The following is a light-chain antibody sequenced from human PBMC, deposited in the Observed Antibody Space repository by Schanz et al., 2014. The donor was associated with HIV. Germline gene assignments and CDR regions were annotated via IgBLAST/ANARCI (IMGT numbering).Light chain of an antibody. CDR1: SSDIGAYNY. V-gene: IGLV2-14*03. J-gene: IGLJ1*01. CDR2: DVT. Sequence: QSALTQPASVSGSPGQSITLSCTGSSSDIGAYNYVSWYQQHPDRAPKLLIFDVTNRPSGISPRFSGSKSGVTASLTISGLQADDEGDYYCCSYSRVGTPHYVFGTGTKLTVL. CDR3: CSYSRVGTPHYV.